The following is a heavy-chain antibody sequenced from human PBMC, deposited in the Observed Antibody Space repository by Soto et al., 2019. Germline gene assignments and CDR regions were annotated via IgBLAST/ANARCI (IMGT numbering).Heavy chain of an antibody. D-gene: IGHD5-12*01. CDR2: INHSGST. J-gene: IGHJ4*02. V-gene: IGHV4-34*01. CDR1: GGSFSGYY. CDR3: ASADSGYDSV. Sequence: SETLSLTCAVYGGSFSGYYWSWIRQPPGKGLEWIGEINHSGSTNYNPSLKSRVTISVDTSKNQFSLKLSSVTAADTAVYYCASADSGYDSVWGQGTLVTVSS.